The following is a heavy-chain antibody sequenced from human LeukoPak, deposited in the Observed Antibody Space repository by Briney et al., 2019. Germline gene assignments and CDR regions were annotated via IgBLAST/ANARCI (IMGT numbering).Heavy chain of an antibody. CDR1: GYNFTSYG. D-gene: IGHD6-13*01. Sequence: ASVKVSSKASGYNFTSYGISWRRQAPGQGLAWMGWISAYNGNTNYAQKLQGRVTMTTDTSTSTAYMELRSLRSDDTAVYYCARDRWFYSSSPPGYWGQGTLVTVSS. V-gene: IGHV1-18*04. J-gene: IGHJ4*02. CDR2: ISAYNGNT. CDR3: ARDRWFYSSSPPGY.